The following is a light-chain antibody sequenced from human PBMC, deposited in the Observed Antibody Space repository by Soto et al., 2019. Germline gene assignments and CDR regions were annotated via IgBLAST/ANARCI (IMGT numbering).Light chain of an antibody. V-gene: IGLV2-23*01. CDR1: SNAVGSFYL. CDR2: EGN. J-gene: IGLJ1*01. CDR3: CSYAGLSTPYV. Sequence: QSALTQPAPVYWSPEQSITISCSGTSNAVGSFYLVSWYQQNPGKSPELIIYEGNKRPSGVSTRFSGSNSGNTASLTISGLQAADEADYFCCSYAGLSTPYVFGTGTKVTVL.